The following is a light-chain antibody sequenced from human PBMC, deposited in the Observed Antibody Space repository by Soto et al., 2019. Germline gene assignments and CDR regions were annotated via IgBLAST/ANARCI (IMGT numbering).Light chain of an antibody. J-gene: IGLJ2*01. CDR3: QSYDSSLSGSV. CDR2: GNS. Sequence: QSVLTQPPSVSGAPGQRVTISCTGSSSNIGAGYDVHWYQQLPGTANKLLIYGNSNRPSGVPDRFSGSKSGTSASLAITRLLAEDEADYYCQSYDSSLSGSVFGGGTKLTVL. V-gene: IGLV1-40*01. CDR1: SSNIGAGYD.